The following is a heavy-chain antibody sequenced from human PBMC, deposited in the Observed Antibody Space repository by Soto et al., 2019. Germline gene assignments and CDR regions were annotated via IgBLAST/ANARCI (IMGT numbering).Heavy chain of an antibody. D-gene: IGHD3-3*01. CDR3: ASQITIFGVVPDAFDI. CDR1: GYTFTSYG. CDR2: ISAYNGNT. J-gene: IGHJ3*02. V-gene: IGHV1-18*01. Sequence: ASVKVSCKASGYTFTSYGISWVRQAPGQGLEWMGWISAYNGNTNYAQKLQGRVTMTTDTSTNTAYMELRSLRSDDTAVYYCASQITIFGVVPDAFDIWGQGTMVTVSS.